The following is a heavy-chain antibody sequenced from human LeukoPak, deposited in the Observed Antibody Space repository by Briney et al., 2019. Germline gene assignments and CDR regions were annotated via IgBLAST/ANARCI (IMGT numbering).Heavy chain of an antibody. J-gene: IGHJ4*02. CDR2: IPTSGISV. V-gene: IGHV3-11*01. CDR3: TRTVGLGPGAHFDQ. Sequence: GGSLILSCSASGFSFSRYYMSWVRQTPGKALEWISYIPTSGISVQYADSVRGRFTASRDDAKNSLHLQMDSLRVGDTAVYYCTRTVGLGPGAHFDQWGQGALVIVSS. D-gene: IGHD1-26*01. CDR1: GFSFSRYY.